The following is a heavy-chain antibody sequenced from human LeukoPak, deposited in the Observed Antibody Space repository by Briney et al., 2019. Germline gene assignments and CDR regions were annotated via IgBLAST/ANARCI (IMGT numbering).Heavy chain of an antibody. CDR1: GYTFTSYG. J-gene: IGHJ3*02. D-gene: IGHD6-19*01. Sequence: AAVKVSCKASGYTFTSYGISWVPQAPGQGLEWMGWISAYNGNTNYAQKLQGRVTITTDTSTGTAYMELRSLRSDDPAVSYCERVDGIAVGVGPAFDIWGQGTMVTVS. V-gene: IGHV1-18*01. CDR2: ISAYNGNT. CDR3: ERVDGIAVGVGPAFDI.